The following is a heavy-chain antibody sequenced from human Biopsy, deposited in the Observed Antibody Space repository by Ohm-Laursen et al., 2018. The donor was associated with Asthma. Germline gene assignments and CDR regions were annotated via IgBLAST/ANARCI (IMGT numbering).Heavy chain of an antibody. CDR3: ARDVVWFREVGGMDV. D-gene: IGHD3-10*01. CDR2: ISYDGSTK. Sequence: SLRLSCSASGFTLTTYAILWVRQAPGKGLEWVAVISYDGSTKYSADSVKGRFIVSRDISKNILSLQMNSLRPEDTAVYYCARDVVWFREVGGMDVWGQGTTVTVSS. J-gene: IGHJ6*02. V-gene: IGHV3-30*03. CDR1: GFTLTTYA.